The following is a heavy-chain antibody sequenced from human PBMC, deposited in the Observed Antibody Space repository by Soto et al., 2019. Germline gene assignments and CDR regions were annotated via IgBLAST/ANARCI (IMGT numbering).Heavy chain of an antibody. Sequence: GGSLRLSCEVSGFTFSAYGMNWVRQAPGKGLEWVSYISSSSSTINYADSVKGRFTISRDNAKNSLYLQMNSLRDEDTAVYYCARDGYSSYYFDYWGQGTLVTVSS. D-gene: IGHD5-18*01. V-gene: IGHV3-48*02. CDR3: ARDGYSSYYFDY. CDR1: GFTFSAYG. CDR2: ISSSSSTI. J-gene: IGHJ4*02.